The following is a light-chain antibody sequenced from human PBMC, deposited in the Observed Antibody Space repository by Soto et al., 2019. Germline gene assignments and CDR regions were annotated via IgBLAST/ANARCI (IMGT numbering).Light chain of an antibody. V-gene: IGKV3-20*01. J-gene: IGKJ2*01. CDR1: QSLSSSY. CDR2: GGS. Sequence: VLTQSPGTLSLSPGEGATLSCRASQSLSSSYLAWYQQKPGQAPRLLIYGGSRRATGIPDRFSGSGSGTDFTLTIRRLEPEDFAVYYCQQYGRSPPYTFGQGTKVEIK. CDR3: QQYGRSPPYT.